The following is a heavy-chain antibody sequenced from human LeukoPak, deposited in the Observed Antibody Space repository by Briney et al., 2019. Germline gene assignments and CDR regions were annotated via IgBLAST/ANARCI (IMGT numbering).Heavy chain of an antibody. J-gene: IGHJ4*02. D-gene: IGHD6-13*01. CDR1: GYTFTSYY. V-gene: IGHV1-46*01. CDR3: ARVSRPVGLKTYSSDY. CDR2: INPSGGST. Sequence: GASVKVSCKASGYTFTSYYMHWVRQAPGQGLEWMGIINPSGGSTSYAQKFQGRVTMTRDTSTSTVYMELSSLRSEDTAVYYCARVSRPVGLKTYSSDYWGQGTLVTVSS.